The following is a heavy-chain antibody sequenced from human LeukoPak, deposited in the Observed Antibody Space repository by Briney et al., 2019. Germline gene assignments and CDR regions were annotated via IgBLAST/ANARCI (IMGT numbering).Heavy chain of an antibody. V-gene: IGHV1-18*01. J-gene: IGHJ4*02. D-gene: IGHD6-19*01. CDR3: ARDQQWLDPARHDFDY. CDR1: GYTFTSYG. Sequence: ASVKVSCKASGYTFTSYGISWVRQAPGQGLEWMGWISAYNGNTNYAQKLQGRVTMTTDTSTSTAYMELRSLRSDDTAVYYCARDQQWLDPARHDFDYWGQGTLVTVSS. CDR2: ISAYNGNT.